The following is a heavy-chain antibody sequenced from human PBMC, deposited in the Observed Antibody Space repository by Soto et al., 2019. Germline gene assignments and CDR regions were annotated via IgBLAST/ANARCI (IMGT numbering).Heavy chain of an antibody. CDR2: ISYDGNTK. D-gene: IGHD5-12*01. V-gene: IGHV3-30-3*02. CDR3: AKETSAYEIDY. J-gene: IGHJ4*02. Sequence: QVQLVESGGGVVNPGRSLRFSCAASGLILGGFALHWVGRVPAKGLEWVAVISYDGNTKYYADSVKGRFTVSRDNSKNTLYVQMNNLSAEDTAMYYCAKETSAYEIDYWGQGTLVTVSS. CDR1: GLILGGFA.